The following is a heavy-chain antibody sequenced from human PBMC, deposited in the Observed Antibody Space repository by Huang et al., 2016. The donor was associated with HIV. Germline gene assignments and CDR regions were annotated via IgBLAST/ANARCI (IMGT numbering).Heavy chain of an antibody. J-gene: IGHJ6*02. CDR1: GFTVSSDF. D-gene: IGHD3-10*01. CDR2: IYTGGIT. Sequence: EGQLVESGGGLIQPGGSLRLSCTASGFTVSSDFMTWVRQAPGKGREWVSVIYTGGITDYADSVQGRFTISRDNSKNTLYLHMNGLSAEDTAVYYCARDRRTRGGGLDVWGQGTTVIVSS. CDR3: ARDRRTRGGGLDV. V-gene: IGHV3-53*01.